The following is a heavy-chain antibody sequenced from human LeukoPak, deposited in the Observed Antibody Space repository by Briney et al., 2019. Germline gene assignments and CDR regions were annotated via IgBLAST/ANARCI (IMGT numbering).Heavy chain of an antibody. CDR3: ARQLDYYDKRDY. CDR2: IDPSDSYS. J-gene: IGHJ4*02. D-gene: IGHD3-22*01. CDR1: GYSFTNYG. Sequence: LGESLRISCKGSGYSFTNYGISWVRQMPGKGLEWMGRIDPSDSYSNYGPSFQGHVTISADRSISTAYLQWRSLKASDTAMYYCARQLDYYDKRDYWGQGTLGTVAS. V-gene: IGHV5-10-1*01.